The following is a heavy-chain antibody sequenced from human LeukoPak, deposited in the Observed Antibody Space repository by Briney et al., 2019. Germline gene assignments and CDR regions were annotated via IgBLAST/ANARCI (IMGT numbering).Heavy chain of an antibody. J-gene: IGHJ4*02. CDR1: GFTFSSYS. Sequence: TGGSLRLSCAASGFTFSSYSMNWVRQAPGKGLEWVSSISSSSSYIYYADSVKGRFTISRDNAKNSLYLQMNSLRAEDTAVYYCATFPITIFGVEFDYWGQGTLVTVSS. CDR2: ISSSSSYI. D-gene: IGHD3-3*01. CDR3: ATFPITIFGVEFDY. V-gene: IGHV3-21*01.